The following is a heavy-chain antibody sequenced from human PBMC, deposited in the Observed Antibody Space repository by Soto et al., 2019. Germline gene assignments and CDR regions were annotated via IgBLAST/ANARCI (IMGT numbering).Heavy chain of an antibody. J-gene: IGHJ5*02. V-gene: IGHV3-21*01. Sequence: VGSLRLSCAASGFTFSSYSMNWVRQAPGXGLEWVSSISSSSSYIYYADSVKGRFTISRDNAKNSLYLQMNSLRAEDTAVYYCARDKRQWLVRGGYNWFDPWGQGTLVTVSS. CDR3: ARDKRQWLVRGGYNWFDP. CDR2: ISSSSSYI. CDR1: GFTFSSYS. D-gene: IGHD6-19*01.